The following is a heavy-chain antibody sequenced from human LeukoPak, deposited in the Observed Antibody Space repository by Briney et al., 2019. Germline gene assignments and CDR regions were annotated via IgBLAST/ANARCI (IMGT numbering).Heavy chain of an antibody. CDR2: INHSGST. J-gene: IGHJ4*02. CDR3: ARHVVAYSSGYYRRISYYFDY. CDR1: GGSFSGYY. V-gene: IGHV4-34*01. D-gene: IGHD3-22*01. Sequence: WETLSLTCAVYGGSFSGYYWSWMRQPPGKGLEWFGEINHSGSTNYNPSLKSRVTISVDRSKNQFSLKLTSVTAADTAVNYRARHVVAYSSGYYRRISYYFDYWGQGTLVTVSS.